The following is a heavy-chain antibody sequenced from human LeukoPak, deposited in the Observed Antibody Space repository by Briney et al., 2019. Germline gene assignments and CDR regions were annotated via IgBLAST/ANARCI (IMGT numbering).Heavy chain of an antibody. Sequence: SETLSLTCTVSGGSISSYYWSWIRQPPGKGLEWIGYIYHSGSTNYNPSLQSRVTISVDTSKNQFSLNLNSVTAADTAVYYCARGGAARLHFQNWGQGTLVTVSS. CDR3: ARGGAARLHFQN. J-gene: IGHJ1*01. V-gene: IGHV4-59*01. D-gene: IGHD6-6*01. CDR1: GGSISSYY. CDR2: IYHSGST.